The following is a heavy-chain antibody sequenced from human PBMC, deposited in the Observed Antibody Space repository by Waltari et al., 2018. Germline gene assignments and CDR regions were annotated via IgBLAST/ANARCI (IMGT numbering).Heavy chain of an antibody. Sequence: QVQLVESGEGVVQPGRSLRLSCAASGFTSRTFALHWVRQAPGKGLEWVSGISYDGNNKFYADSVKGRFTISRDNSKNMLQLQMNSLRVEDTAIYYCVKDRGTGDGMYYFNNWGQGTLVTVSS. J-gene: IGHJ4*02. D-gene: IGHD7-27*01. V-gene: IGHV3-30-3*01. CDR1: GFTSRTFA. CDR3: VKDRGTGDGMYYFNN. CDR2: ISYDGNNK.